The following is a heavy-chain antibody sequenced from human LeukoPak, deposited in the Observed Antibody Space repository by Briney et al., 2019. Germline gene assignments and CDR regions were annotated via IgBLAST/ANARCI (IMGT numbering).Heavy chain of an antibody. CDR1: GLTFSNFK. D-gene: IGHD2-2*01. CDR2: ISDSGRTT. V-gene: IGHV3-48*03. J-gene: IGHJ5*02. CDR3: ARPYCSSTSCYGGWFDP. Sequence: GGSLRLSCAVSGLTFSNFKMNWVRQAPGKGLEWVSYISDSGRTTFYADSVKGRFTISGDNAKNSLYLQMSSLRVEDTAVYYCARPYCSSTSCYGGWFDPWGQGTLVTVSS.